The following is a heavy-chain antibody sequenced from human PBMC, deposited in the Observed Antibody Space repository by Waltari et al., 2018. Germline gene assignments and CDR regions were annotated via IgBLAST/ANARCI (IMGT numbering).Heavy chain of an antibody. CDR3: ARVVAVAGIPYYFDY. CDR1: GGSFSCCY. D-gene: IGHD6-19*01. V-gene: IGHV4-34*01. J-gene: IGHJ4*02. CDR2: INHSGSP. Sequence: QVQLHQWGAGLLTPSEPLSLPCAVYGGSFSCCYWSWIRQPPGKGLEWIGEINHSGSPNYNQSLKSRVTISVDTSKNQFSLKLSSVTAADTAVYYCARVVAVAGIPYYFDYWGQGTLVTVSS.